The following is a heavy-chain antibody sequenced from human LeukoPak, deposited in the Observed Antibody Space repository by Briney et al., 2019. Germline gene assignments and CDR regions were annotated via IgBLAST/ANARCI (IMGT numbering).Heavy chain of an antibody. CDR1: GGSISSYY. CDR3: ARETEVPGGRSWDF. V-gene: IGHV4-4*07. J-gene: IGHJ4*02. Sequence: SETLSLTCTVSGGSISSYYWTWIRQPAGKGLEWIGRIHPSGTTNHNPSLKSRVIMSLDMSNNQFSLKVRSVAAADTAAYYCARETEVPGGRSWDFWGQGTLVTVSS. D-gene: IGHD6-19*01. CDR2: IHPSGTT.